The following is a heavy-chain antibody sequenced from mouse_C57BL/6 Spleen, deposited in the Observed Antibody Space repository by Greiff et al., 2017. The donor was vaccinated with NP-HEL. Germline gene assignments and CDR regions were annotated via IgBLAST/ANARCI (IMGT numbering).Heavy chain of an antibody. CDR2: IRSKCSNYAT. D-gene: IGHD1-1*01. J-gene: IGHJ4*01. CDR3: VRGTTVPDYYAMDY. Sequence: EVQLVESGGGLVQPKGSLKLSCAASGFTFNTYALHWVRQAPGQGLEWVARIRSKCSNYATYYADSVKDRFTISRDDSQSMLYLQMNNLKTEDTAMYDCVRGTTVPDYYAMDYWGQGTSVTVSS. V-gene: IGHV10-3*01. CDR1: GFTFNTYA.